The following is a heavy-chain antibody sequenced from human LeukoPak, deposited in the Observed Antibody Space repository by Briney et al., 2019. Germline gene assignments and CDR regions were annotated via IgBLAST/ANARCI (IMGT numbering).Heavy chain of an antibody. CDR1: GFTFSNFW. D-gene: IGHD5-24*01. Sequence: GGSLRLSCAASGFTFSNFWMHWVRQVPGKGLVWVSRITSDGSVTTYADSVKGRFTISRDNAKNAVYLQMNSLRVEATAVYYCARPLGICYNPSFDFWGQGTLVTVSS. CDR3: ARPLGICYNPSFDF. V-gene: IGHV3-74*01. J-gene: IGHJ4*02. CDR2: ITSDGSVT.